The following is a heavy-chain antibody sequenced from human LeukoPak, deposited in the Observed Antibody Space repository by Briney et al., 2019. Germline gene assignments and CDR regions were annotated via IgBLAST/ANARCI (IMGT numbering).Heavy chain of an antibody. CDR2: IRYDGSKK. CDR3: ARPPLGAAQLLF. V-gene: IGHV3-30*02. D-gene: IGHD2-2*01. CDR1: GFIFSSYG. J-gene: IGHJ4*01. Sequence: GGSLRLSCAASGFIFSSYGMHWVRQAPGKGLEWVAFIRYDGSKKYYADSVKGRFTISRDNSKNTLYLQMNSLRAEDTAMYYCARPPLGAAQLLFWGQGTMVTVSS.